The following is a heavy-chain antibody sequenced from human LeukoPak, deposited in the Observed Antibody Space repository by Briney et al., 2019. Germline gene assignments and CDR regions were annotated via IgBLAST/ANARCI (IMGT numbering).Heavy chain of an antibody. CDR1: GGFFSGYY. CDR2: INDIGSS. CDR3: ARDLGWSGYYVHYYYYMDV. D-gene: IGHD3-3*01. Sequence: SETLSLMCAVYGGFFSGYYWSWIRQPPGKGLESIGEINDIGSSNYTPSIKSRVTISVDTSKNQFSLKLSSVTAADTAVYYCARDLGWSGYYVHYYYYMDVWGKGTTVTVSS. V-gene: IGHV4-34*01. J-gene: IGHJ6*03.